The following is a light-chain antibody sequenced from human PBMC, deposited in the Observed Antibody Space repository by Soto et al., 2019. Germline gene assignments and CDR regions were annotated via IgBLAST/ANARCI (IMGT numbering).Light chain of an antibody. CDR2: AAS. J-gene: IGKJ1*01. Sequence: ATPMTQSPSSLSASVGDRVTIACRASQGIRTELAWYQQKRGEAPKLLIYAASALQSGVPSRFRGGGSGTVFTLPIRTLQPKDFAIYYCLKVSDSPRRFGKGPRGEMK. V-gene: IGKV1-6*01. CDR3: LKVSDSPRR. CDR1: QGIRTE.